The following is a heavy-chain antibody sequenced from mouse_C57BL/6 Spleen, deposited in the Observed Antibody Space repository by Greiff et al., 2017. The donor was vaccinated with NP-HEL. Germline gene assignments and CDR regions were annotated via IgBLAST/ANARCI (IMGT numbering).Heavy chain of an antibody. CDR3: ARSGYSKSFDV. Sequence: QVQLQQSGAELVKPGASVKISCKASGYAFSSYWMNWVKQRPGKGLEWIGQIYPGDGDTNYNGKFKGKATLTAEKSSSTAYMQLSSLTSEDSAVYFCARSGYSKSFDVWGTGTTVTVSS. D-gene: IGHD3-1*01. J-gene: IGHJ1*03. V-gene: IGHV1-80*01. CDR1: GYAFSSYW. CDR2: IYPGDGDT.